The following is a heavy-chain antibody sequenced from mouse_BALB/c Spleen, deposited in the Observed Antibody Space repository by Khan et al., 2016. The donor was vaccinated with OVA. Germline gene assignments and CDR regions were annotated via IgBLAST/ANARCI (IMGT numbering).Heavy chain of an antibody. J-gene: IGHJ2*01. V-gene: IGHV3-2*02. CDR3: ARSVTITTIVATDFDY. CDR1: GSSITSDYA. Sequence: QLQESGPGLVKPSQSLSLTCTVTGSSITSDYAWNWIRQFPGNRLEWMAYISYSGRTSYNPSLKSRISITRDTSKNQFFLQLNSVTTEDTATYYCARSVTITTIVATDFDYWGKGTTLTVSS. CDR2: ISYSGRT. D-gene: IGHD1-1*01.